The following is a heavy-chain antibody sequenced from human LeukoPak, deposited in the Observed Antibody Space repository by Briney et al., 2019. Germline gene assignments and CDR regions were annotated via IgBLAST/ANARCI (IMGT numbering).Heavy chain of an antibody. Sequence: GGSLRLSCTASLFTFGDYAMSWVRQAPGKGLEWVSFIRSKADGGTTEYAASVKGRFTISRDDSKSIAYLQMNSLKTEDTAVYYCTRGHVLCSGGSCYCHFDYWGQGTLVTVSS. CDR1: LFTFGDYA. D-gene: IGHD2-15*01. V-gene: IGHV3-49*04. J-gene: IGHJ4*02. CDR2: IRSKADGGTT. CDR3: TRGHVLCSGGSCYCHFDY.